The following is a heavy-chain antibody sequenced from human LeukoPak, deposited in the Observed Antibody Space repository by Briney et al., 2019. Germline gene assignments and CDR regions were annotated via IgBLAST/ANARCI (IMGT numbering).Heavy chain of an antibody. V-gene: IGHV4-59*01. CDR2: IYYSGST. J-gene: IGHJ3*02. CDR1: GGSISSYY. D-gene: IGHD3-22*01. Sequence: LETLSLTCTVSGGSISSYYWSWIRQPPGKGLEWIGYIYYSGSTNYNPSLKSRVTISVDTSKNQFSLKLSSVTAADTAVYYCAKLTQGYYDSSGYYYVGNSAFDIWGQGTMVTVSS. CDR3: AKLTQGYYDSSGYYYVGNSAFDI.